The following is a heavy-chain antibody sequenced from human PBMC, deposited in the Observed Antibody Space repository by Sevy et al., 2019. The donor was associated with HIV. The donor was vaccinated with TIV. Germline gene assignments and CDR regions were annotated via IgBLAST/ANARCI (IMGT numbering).Heavy chain of an antibody. V-gene: IGHV3-33*01. CDR3: VRGRDYGNFDF. CDR2: IWYDGTNK. CDR1: GFNFSIYG. D-gene: IGHD4-17*01. J-gene: IGHJ4*02. Sequence: GGSLRLSCAASGFNFSIYGMHWVRQAPGKGLEWVALIWYDGTNKYYRDSVKGRFTISRDNSKNILFLQMNSLRAEDTALYYCVRGRDYGNFDFWGQGTLVTVSS.